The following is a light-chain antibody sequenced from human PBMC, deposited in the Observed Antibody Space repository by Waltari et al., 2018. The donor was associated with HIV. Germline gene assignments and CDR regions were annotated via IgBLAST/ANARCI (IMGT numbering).Light chain of an antibody. CDR3: QQYARYSRT. Sequence: DIQMTQSPSILSASVGDRVTITCRASQSISSWLAWYQQKPGTAPKLLIDKASTLESGVPSRCSRRGSGTDFTLTISRLQPDDFETYYCQQYARYSRTFGQGTKVEVK. J-gene: IGKJ1*01. CDR1: QSISSW. V-gene: IGKV1-5*03. CDR2: KAS.